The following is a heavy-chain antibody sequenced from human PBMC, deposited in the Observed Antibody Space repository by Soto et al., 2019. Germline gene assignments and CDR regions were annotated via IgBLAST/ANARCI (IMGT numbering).Heavy chain of an antibody. CDR1: GGSFSSFA. CDR3: ASHCSSASCYNDNWFDP. Sequence: QVQLVQSGAEVRKPGSSVKVSCKASGGSFSSFAFSWVRQAPGQGLEWMGGVFPIFDTTNYAQKFQGRVTIPADDSTDTAYMELNSLKSDDTAVYYCASHCSSASCYNDNWFDPWGQGTLVTVSS. D-gene: IGHD2-2*02. V-gene: IGHV1-69*01. J-gene: IGHJ5*02. CDR2: VFPIFDTT.